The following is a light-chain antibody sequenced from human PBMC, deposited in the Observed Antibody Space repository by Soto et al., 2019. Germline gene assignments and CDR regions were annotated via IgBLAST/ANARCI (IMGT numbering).Light chain of an antibody. J-gene: IGKJ1*01. CDR3: LQTYTTPRT. CDR2: GTS. V-gene: IGKV1-39*01. Sequence: DIQMTQSPSSLSASVGDRITITCRASQSIRNYVNWYQQKSGEAPKFLMYGTSNLQSGVPSRFVGGGSGTDFTLTISSLQPDDFATYYGLQTYTTPRTFGQGTKVEIK. CDR1: QSIRNY.